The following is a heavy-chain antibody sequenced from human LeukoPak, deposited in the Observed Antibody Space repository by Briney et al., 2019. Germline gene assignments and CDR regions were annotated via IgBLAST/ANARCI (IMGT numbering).Heavy chain of an antibody. J-gene: IGHJ3*01. CDR3: AKDYVGYS. Sequence: GGSLRLSCAASGFTFSSYGMHWVRQAPGKGLEWVAVISYDGSNKYYADSVKGRFTISRDNSKNTTYLQMTSLRAEDTALYYCAKDYVGYSWGQGTMVTVSS. CDR1: GFTFSSYG. CDR2: ISYDGSNK. V-gene: IGHV3-30*18. D-gene: IGHD3-16*01.